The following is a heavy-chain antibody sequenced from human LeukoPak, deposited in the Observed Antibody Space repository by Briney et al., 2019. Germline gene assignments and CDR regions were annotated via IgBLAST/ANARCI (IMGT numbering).Heavy chain of an antibody. V-gene: IGHV1-69*13. CDR1: GGTFSSYA. Sequence: SVKVSCKASGGTFSSYAISWVRQAPGQGLEWMGGIIPIFGTANYAQKFQGRVTITADESTSTAYMELSSLRSDDTAVYYCAREKIGSGYDQDLDYWGQGTLVTVSS. J-gene: IGHJ4*02. CDR3: AREKIGSGYDQDLDY. D-gene: IGHD5-12*01. CDR2: IIPIFGTA.